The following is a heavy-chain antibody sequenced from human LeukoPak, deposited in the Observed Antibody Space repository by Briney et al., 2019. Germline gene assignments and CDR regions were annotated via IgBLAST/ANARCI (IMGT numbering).Heavy chain of an antibody. CDR1: GFTFSSYA. V-gene: IGHV3-30*04. J-gene: IGHJ4*02. CDR2: ISYDGSNK. D-gene: IGHD2-2*01. Sequence: PGRSLRLSCAASGFTFSSYAMHWVRQAPGKGLEWVAVISYDGSNKYYADSVKGRFTISRDNSKNTLYLQMNSLRAEDTAVYYCARDRGSYCSSTSCYFGPHDYWGQGTLVTVSS. CDR3: ARDRGSYCSSTSCYFGPHDY.